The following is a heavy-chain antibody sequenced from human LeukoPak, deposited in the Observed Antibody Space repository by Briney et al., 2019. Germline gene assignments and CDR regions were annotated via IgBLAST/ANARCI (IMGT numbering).Heavy chain of an antibody. V-gene: IGHV4-39*07. D-gene: IGHD3-22*01. CDR1: GGSISSSSYY. J-gene: IGHJ3*02. CDR2: IYYSGST. CDR3: ARVDRYYDSCDAFDI. Sequence: SETLSLTCTVSGGSISSSSYYWGWIRQPPGKGLEWIGSIYYSGSTYYNPSLKSRVTISVDTSKNQFSLKLSSVTAADTAVYYCARVDRYYDSCDAFDIWGQGTMVTVSS.